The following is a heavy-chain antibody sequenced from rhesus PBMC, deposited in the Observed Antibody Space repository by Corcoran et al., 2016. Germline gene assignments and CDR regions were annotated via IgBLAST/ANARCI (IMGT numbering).Heavy chain of an antibody. J-gene: IGHJ2*01. V-gene: IGHV4-73*01. CDR3: ARGRLAYYWYFDL. D-gene: IGHD2-2*01. Sequence: QVKLQQWGEGLVKPSETLSLTCAVYGGSISGYYYWSWIRQAPGQGLEWIGNIDGNSASTNYNPSLKNRVTISKDTSKNQFSLKLSSVTAADTAVYYCARGRLAYYWYFDLWGPGTPITISS. CDR2: IDGNSAST. CDR1: GGSISGYYY.